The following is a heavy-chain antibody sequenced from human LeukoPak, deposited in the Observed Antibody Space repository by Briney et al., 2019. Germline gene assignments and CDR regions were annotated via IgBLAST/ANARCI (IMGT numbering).Heavy chain of an antibody. V-gene: IGHV3-21*01. CDR1: GFTFSSYS. CDR2: ISSSSSYI. CDR3: AKDYWNDGGAFDI. Sequence: GGSLRLSCAASGFTFSSYSMNWVRQAPGKGLEWVSSISSSSSYIYYADSVKGRFTISRDNAKNSLYLQMNSLRAEDTAVYYCAKDYWNDGGAFDIWGQGTMVTVSS. D-gene: IGHD1-1*01. J-gene: IGHJ3*02.